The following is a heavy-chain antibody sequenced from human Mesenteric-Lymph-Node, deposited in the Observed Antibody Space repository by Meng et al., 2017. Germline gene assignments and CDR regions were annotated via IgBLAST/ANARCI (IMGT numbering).Heavy chain of an antibody. CDR3: AIDFLYYFFAS. CDR1: GFTFSSYG. J-gene: IGHJ5*02. V-gene: IGHV3-15*01. CDR2: IKSKPDGGTI. Sequence: GESLKISCAASGFTFSSYGMHWVRQAPGKGLEWVGRIKSKPDGGTIDSAAPVKGRFTISRDDSKNTLYLQMNSLKTEDTAVYYCAIDFLYYFFASWGQGTLVTVSS. D-gene: IGHD3-10*01.